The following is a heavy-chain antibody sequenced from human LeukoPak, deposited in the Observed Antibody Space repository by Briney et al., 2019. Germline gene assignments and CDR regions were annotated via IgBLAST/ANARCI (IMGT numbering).Heavy chain of an antibody. CDR2: ISAYNGNT. D-gene: IGHD6-13*01. V-gene: IGHV1-18*01. CDR3: ARDTRFAAAAGRGGDY. J-gene: IGHJ4*02. Sequence: GASVKVSCKASGYPFTSYGISWVRQAPGQGLEWMGWISAYNGNTNYAQKLQGRVTMTTDTSTSTAYMELRSLRSDDTAVYYCARDTRFAAAAGRGGDYWGQGTLVTVSS. CDR1: GYPFTSYG.